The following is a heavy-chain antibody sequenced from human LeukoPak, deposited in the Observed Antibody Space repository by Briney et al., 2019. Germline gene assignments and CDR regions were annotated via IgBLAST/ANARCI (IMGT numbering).Heavy chain of an antibody. D-gene: IGHD5-12*01. Sequence: ASVKVSCKASGYTFTSYGISWVRQAPGQGLEWMGWISAYNGNTNYAQKLQGRVTMTTDTSTSTAYMELRSLRFDDTAVYYCARARRPSGYAVFFDYWGQGTLVTVSS. J-gene: IGHJ4*02. CDR1: GYTFTSYG. V-gene: IGHV1-18*04. CDR3: ARARRPSGYAVFFDY. CDR2: ISAYNGNT.